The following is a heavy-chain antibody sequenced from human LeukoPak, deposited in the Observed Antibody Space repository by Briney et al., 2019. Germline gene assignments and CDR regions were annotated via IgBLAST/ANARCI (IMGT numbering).Heavy chain of an antibody. CDR3: ARSPYKGYSPFDY. V-gene: IGHV3-23*01. J-gene: IGHJ4*02. CDR1: GFTFSSYA. D-gene: IGHD2-15*01. Sequence: GGSLRLSCAASGFTFSSYAMSWVRQAPGKGLEWVSAISGSGGSTYYADSVKGRFTISRDNSKNTLYLQMNSLRAEDTAVYYCARSPYKGYSPFDYWGQGTLVTVSS. CDR2: ISGSGGST.